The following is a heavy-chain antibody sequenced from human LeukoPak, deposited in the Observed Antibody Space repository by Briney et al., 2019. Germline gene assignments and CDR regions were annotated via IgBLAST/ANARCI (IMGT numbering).Heavy chain of an antibody. V-gene: IGHV3-48*04. CDR3: ARDYFDSSASA. Sequence: GGSLRLSCAASGLTFSTCNMNWVRRAPGKGLEWISYISSSNSIYYADSEKGRFTISRDNALNSLYLQMNSLRAEDTAVYCCARDYFDSSASAWGQGTLVTVSS. J-gene: IGHJ5*02. CDR2: ISSSNSI. CDR1: GLTFSTCN. D-gene: IGHD3-22*01.